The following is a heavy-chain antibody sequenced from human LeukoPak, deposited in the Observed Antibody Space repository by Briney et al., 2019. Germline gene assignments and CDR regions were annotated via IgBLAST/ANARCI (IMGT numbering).Heavy chain of an antibody. Sequence: SETLSLTCTVSGGSISSSSYYWGWLRQPPGKGLEWIGSIYYSGSTYYNPSLKTRVTISVDTSKNQFSLKLSSVTAADTAVYYCARGRGNWNYGGYYYYMDVWGKGTTVTVSS. J-gene: IGHJ6*03. D-gene: IGHD1-7*01. V-gene: IGHV4-39*01. CDR3: ARGRGNWNYGGYYYYMDV. CDR2: IYYSGST. CDR1: GGSISSSSYY.